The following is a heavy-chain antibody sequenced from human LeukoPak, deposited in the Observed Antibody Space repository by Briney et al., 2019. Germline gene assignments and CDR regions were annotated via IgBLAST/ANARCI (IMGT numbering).Heavy chain of an antibody. CDR1: GFTVISYS. CDR2: ISSSSSYI. CDR3: ARGDCTNGVCPVDY. D-gene: IGHD2-8*01. J-gene: IGHJ4*02. Sequence: GGSLRLSCAASGFTVISYSMNWVRQAPRKVREWVSSISSSSSYIYYADSVKGRFTISRDNAKNSLYLQMNSLRAEDTAVYYCARGDCTNGVCPVDYWGQGTLVTVSS. V-gene: IGHV3-21*01.